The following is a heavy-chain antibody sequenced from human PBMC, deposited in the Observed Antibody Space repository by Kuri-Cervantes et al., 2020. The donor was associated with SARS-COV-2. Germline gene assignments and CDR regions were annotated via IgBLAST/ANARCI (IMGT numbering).Heavy chain of an antibody. CDR1: GGSISSYY. V-gene: IGHV4-4*07. J-gene: IGHJ3*02. Sequence: SETLSLTCTVSGGSISSYYWSWIRQPAGKGLEWIGRIYTSGSTNYNPSLKSRVTMSVGTSKNQFSLKLSSVTAADTAVYYCARTRMVNTAMAYSGAFDIWGQGTMVTVSS. CDR2: IYTSGST. CDR3: ARTRMVNTAMAYSGAFDI. D-gene: IGHD5-18*01.